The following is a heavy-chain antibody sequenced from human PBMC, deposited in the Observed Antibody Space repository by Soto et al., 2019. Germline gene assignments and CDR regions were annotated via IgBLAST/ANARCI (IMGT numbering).Heavy chain of an antibody. CDR1: GYTFTSYG. Sequence: ASVKVSCKASGYTFTSYGISWVRQAPGQGLEWMGWISAYNGNTNYAQKLQGRVTMTTDTSTSTAYMELRSLRSDDTAVYYCARGPSHYDILTGYEYYYGMDVWGQGTTVTVSS. D-gene: IGHD3-9*01. J-gene: IGHJ6*02. V-gene: IGHV1-18*04. CDR3: ARGPSHYDILTGYEYYYGMDV. CDR2: ISAYNGNT.